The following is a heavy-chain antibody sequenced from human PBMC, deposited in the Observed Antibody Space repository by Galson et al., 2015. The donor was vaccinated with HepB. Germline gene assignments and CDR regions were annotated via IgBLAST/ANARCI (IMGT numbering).Heavy chain of an antibody. CDR2: TSYDGKKR. CDR3: VKGAWESWSTEYFQQ. J-gene: IGHJ1*01. D-gene: IGHD6-13*01. V-gene: IGHV3-33*03. Sequence: SLRLSCAASGFSFSSYVMHWVRQAPGKGLEWVAFTSYDGKKRYYADYVQGRFTISRDNSKYTLYLQMNSLRPDGTSLYYCVKGAWESWSTEYFQQWGQGTLVTVSS. CDR1: GFSFSSYV.